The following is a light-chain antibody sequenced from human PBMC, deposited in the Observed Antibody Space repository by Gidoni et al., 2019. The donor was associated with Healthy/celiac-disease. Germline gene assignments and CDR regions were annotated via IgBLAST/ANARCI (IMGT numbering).Light chain of an antibody. CDR1: QSVLYSSNNKNY. J-gene: IGKJ1*01. Sequence: DIVMTQSPDSLAVSLGERATINCKSSQSVLYSSNNKNYLAWYQQKPGQPPKLLIYWASTRESGVHDRFSGSGSGTDFTLTISSLQAEDVAVYYCQQYYSTPFGQGTKVEIK. V-gene: IGKV4-1*01. CDR2: WAS. CDR3: QQYYSTP.